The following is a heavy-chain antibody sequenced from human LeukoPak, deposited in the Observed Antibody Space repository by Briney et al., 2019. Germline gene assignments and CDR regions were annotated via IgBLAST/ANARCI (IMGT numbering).Heavy chain of an antibody. V-gene: IGHV3-30*18. Sequence: GGSLRLSCAASGFTFSSYGMHWVRQAPGKGLEWVAVISYDGSNKYYADSVKGRFTISRDNSKNTLYLQMNSLRAEDTAVYYCAKDLDRDDQHWGQGTLVTVSS. D-gene: IGHD3-3*01. CDR2: ISYDGSNK. CDR1: GFTFSSYG. CDR3: AKDLDRDDQH. J-gene: IGHJ1*01.